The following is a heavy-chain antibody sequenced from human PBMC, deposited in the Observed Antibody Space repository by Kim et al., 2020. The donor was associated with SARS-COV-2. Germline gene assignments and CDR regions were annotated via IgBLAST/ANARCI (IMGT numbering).Heavy chain of an antibody. J-gene: IGHJ4*02. Sequence: GGSLRLSCAASGFTFSSYAMSWVRQAPGKGLEWVSAISGSGGSTYYADSVKGRFTISRDNSKNTLYLQMNSLRAEDTAVYYCAKDPVDGWLPYYFDYWGQGTLVTVSS. V-gene: IGHV3-23*01. CDR1: GFTFSSYA. CDR2: ISGSGGST. D-gene: IGHD5-12*01. CDR3: AKDPVDGWLPYYFDY.